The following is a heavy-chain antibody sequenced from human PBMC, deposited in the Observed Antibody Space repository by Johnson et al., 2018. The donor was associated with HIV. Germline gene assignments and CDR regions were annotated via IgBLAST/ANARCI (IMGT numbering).Heavy chain of an antibody. Sequence: VQVVESGGGLVQPGRSLRLSCAASGFTFDDYAMHWVRQAPGKGLEWVSGIRGSGGSTYYADSVKGRFTISRDNSKNTLYLQMNSLRAEDTAVYYCARESTLDAFDIWGQGTMVTVSS. CDR1: GFTFDDYA. J-gene: IGHJ3*02. V-gene: IGHV3-23*04. CDR3: ARESTLDAFDI. CDR2: IRGSGGST.